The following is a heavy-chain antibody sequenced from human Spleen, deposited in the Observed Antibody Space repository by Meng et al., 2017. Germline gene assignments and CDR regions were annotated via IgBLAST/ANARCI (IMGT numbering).Heavy chain of an antibody. CDR1: DYTFTGYG. V-gene: IGHV1-18*01. D-gene: IGHD3-10*01. CDR3: ARGTPGRSYSDY. Sequence: QMKLVQSGPEVKKPGAAVKVSCKASDYTFTGYGVSWVRQAPGQGLEWMAWLGAHDGDTSHAPKFQGRVTVSADRPTATAYMELRSLRSDDTAVYYCARGTPGRSYSDYWGQGTLVTVSS. J-gene: IGHJ4*02. CDR2: LGAHDGDT.